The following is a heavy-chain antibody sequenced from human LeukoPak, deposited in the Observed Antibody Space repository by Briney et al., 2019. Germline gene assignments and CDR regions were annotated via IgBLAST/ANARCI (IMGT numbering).Heavy chain of an antibody. Sequence: GASVKVSCKASGYTFTAYYMHWVRQAPRQGLEWMGWINPNTGGTNYAQKFQGRVTTTRDTSINTAYMELSRLRSDDTAVYYCATDILTGYYTYYWGQGTLVTVSS. J-gene: IGHJ4*02. CDR1: GYTFTAYY. CDR3: ATDILTGYYTYY. V-gene: IGHV1-2*02. CDR2: INPNTGGT. D-gene: IGHD3-9*01.